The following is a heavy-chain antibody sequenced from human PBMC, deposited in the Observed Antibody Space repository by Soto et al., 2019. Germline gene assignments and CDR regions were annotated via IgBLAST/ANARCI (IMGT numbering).Heavy chain of an antibody. J-gene: IGHJ1*01. V-gene: IGHV3-23*01. D-gene: IGHD4-17*01. CDR1: GFTFSSYA. CDR3: AKVGWNTMTTVTKGYFQH. CDR2: ISGSGGGT. Sequence: EVQLLESGGGLVQPGGSLRLSCAASGFTFSSYAMNWVRQALGKGLEWVSTISGSGGGTYYADSVKGRFTISSDNSKNTLYLQMNSLRAEDTAVYYCAKVGWNTMTTVTKGYFQHWGQGTLVTVSS.